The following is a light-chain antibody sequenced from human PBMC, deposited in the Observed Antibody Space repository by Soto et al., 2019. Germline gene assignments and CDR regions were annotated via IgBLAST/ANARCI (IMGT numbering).Light chain of an antibody. Sequence: QFALTQPASVSGSPGQSITLSCTGTFNDVGGFDYVSWYQHHPGKAPKLLIYEVRNRPSGASNRFSGSRSGKPASLTISGLHAEDAADYYCSSYTSTNTMVFGTGTKVTVL. CDR3: SSYTSTNTMV. J-gene: IGLJ1*01. CDR2: EVR. CDR1: FNDVGGFDY. V-gene: IGLV2-14*01.